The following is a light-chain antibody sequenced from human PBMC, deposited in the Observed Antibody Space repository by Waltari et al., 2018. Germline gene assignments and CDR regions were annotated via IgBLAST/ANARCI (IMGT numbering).Light chain of an antibody. CDR2: WAS. Sequence: DIVMTQSPDSLAVSLGERATINCKSSQSDVYSSNNKNYLAWYQQKPGQPPKRLIYWASTRESGVPDRFSGSGSGTDFTLTISSLQAEDVAVYYCQQYYSTPLFGQGTKREIK. J-gene: IGKJ2*01. CDR3: QQYYSTPL. V-gene: IGKV4-1*01. CDR1: QSDVYSSNNKNY.